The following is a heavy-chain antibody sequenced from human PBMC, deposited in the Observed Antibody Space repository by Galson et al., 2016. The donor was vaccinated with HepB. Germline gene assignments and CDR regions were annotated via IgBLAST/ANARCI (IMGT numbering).Heavy chain of an antibody. CDR2: IYQSGNA. V-gene: IGHV4-59*13. CDR1: GGSLNEYY. D-gene: IGHD2-21*01. CDR3: ARAMGIATSGGFDF. Sequence: SETLSLTCTVSGGSLNEYYWSWIRQSPGKGLEWIGYIYQSGNANYNPSLKRRVSLSINTSRNQFSLRLTTVTAADTALSYCARAMGIATSGGFDFWGREPWSPFPQ. J-gene: IGHJ4*02.